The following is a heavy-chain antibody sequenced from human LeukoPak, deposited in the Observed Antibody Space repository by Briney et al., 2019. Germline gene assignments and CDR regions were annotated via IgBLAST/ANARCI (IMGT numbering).Heavy chain of an antibody. CDR3: AREVEVVPATTGAYYYYYMDV. Sequence: PGGSLRLSCAASGFTISHHWMHWVRQAPGKGLVWVSRISSDGRRTSYADSVKGRFTISRDNAKNTLYLQMNSLRPDDTAVYYCAREVEVVPATTGAYYYYYMDVWGKGTTVTVSS. CDR1: GFTISHHW. CDR2: ISSDGRRT. V-gene: IGHV3-74*01. D-gene: IGHD2-2*01. J-gene: IGHJ6*03.